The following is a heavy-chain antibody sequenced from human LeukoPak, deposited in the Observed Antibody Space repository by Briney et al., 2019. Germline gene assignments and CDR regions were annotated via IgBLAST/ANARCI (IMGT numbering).Heavy chain of an antibody. CDR2: IKQDESEK. Sequence: GGSLRLSCAASGFTFSTCWMSWVRQAPGKGLEWVANIKQDESEKYYVDSVKGRFTISRDNAKNSLYLQMNSLRVEDTAVYYCATTRYNYGYYFDYWGQGTLVTVSS. D-gene: IGHD3-10*01. V-gene: IGHV3-7*03. CDR3: ATTRYNYGYYFDY. CDR1: GFTFSTCW. J-gene: IGHJ4*02.